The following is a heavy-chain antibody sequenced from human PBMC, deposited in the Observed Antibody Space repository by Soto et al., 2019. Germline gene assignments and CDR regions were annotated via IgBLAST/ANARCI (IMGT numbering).Heavy chain of an antibody. V-gene: IGHV4-59*08. CDR2: IYYTGST. D-gene: IGHD2-21*01. J-gene: IGHJ5*01. CDR1: GGSISSYY. CDR3: ARLGAYYQSLDF. Sequence: PSETLSLTCTVSGGSISSYYWSWIRQPPGKGLEWIGYIYYTGSTNYNPSLKSRVTISVDTSKNQFSLKLTSVTAADTAVYYCARLGAYYQSLDFCGPGTLVTVSS.